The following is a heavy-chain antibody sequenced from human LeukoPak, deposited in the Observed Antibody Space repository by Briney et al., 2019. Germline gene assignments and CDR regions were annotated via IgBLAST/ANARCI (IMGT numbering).Heavy chain of an antibody. CDR3: ARTRYYYNSRSYGAPYYFDY. CDR1: GGSISSYY. Sequence: SSETLSLICTVSGGSISSYYLSWIRQPPGKGLEWIGNIYYSGSTYYNPSLKSRVTISVDTSKNQFSLKLSSVTAADTAVYYCARTRYYYNSRSYGAPYYFDYWGQGTLVTVSS. D-gene: IGHD3-10*01. J-gene: IGHJ4*02. CDR2: IYYSGST. V-gene: IGHV4-59*04.